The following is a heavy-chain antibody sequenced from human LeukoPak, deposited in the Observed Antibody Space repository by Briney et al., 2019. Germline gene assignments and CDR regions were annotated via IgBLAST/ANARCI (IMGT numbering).Heavy chain of an antibody. Sequence: SVKVSCKASGGTFSSYTISWVRQAPGQGLEWMGGIIPIFGAANYAQKFQGRVTITADESTSTAYMELSSLRSEDTAVYYRARTIRDFWSGYSNWFDPWGQGTLVTVSS. J-gene: IGHJ5*02. CDR3: ARTIRDFWSGYSNWFDP. D-gene: IGHD3-3*01. CDR2: IIPIFGAA. V-gene: IGHV1-69*13. CDR1: GGTFSSYT.